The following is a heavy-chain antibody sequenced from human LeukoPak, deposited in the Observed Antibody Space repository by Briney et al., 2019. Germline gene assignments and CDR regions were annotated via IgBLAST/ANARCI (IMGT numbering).Heavy chain of an antibody. J-gene: IGHJ4*02. Sequence: GGSLRLSCAASGFTFSSYSMNWVRQAPGKGLEWVSSISSSSSYIYYADSVKGRFTISRDNAKNSLYPQMNSLRAEDTAVYYCASGTQLWLEVYWGQGTLVTVSS. V-gene: IGHV3-21*01. D-gene: IGHD5-18*01. CDR2: ISSSSSYI. CDR3: ASGTQLWLEVY. CDR1: GFTFSSYS.